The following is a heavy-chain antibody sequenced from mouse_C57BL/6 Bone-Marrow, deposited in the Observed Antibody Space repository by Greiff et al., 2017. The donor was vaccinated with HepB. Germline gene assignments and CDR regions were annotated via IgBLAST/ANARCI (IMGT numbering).Heavy chain of an antibody. Sequence: QVQLKQPGAELVMPGASVKLSCKASGYTFTSYWMHWVKQRPGQGLEWIGEIDPSDSYTNYNQKFKGKSTLTVDKSSSTAYMQLSSLTSDDSAVYYCATSDGYLDFDYWGQGTTLTVSS. J-gene: IGHJ2*01. CDR2: IDPSDSYT. CDR3: ATSDGYLDFDY. D-gene: IGHD2-3*01. CDR1: GYTFTSYW. V-gene: IGHV1-69*01.